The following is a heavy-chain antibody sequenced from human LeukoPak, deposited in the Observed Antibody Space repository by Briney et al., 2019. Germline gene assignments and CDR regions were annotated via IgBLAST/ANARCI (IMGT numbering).Heavy chain of an antibody. D-gene: IGHD5-24*01. CDR2: INHSGST. V-gene: IGHV4-34*01. Sequence: SETLSLTCAVYGGSFSGYYWSWIRQPPGKGLEWIGEINHSGSTNYNPSLKSRVTISVDTSKNQFSLKLSSVTAADTAVYYCARVAGDGYKFDYWGQGTLVTVSS. J-gene: IGHJ4*02. CDR3: ARVAGDGYKFDY. CDR1: GGSFSGYY.